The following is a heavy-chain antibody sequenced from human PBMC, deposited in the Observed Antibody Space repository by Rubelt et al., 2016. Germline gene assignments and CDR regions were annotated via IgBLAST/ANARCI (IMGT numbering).Heavy chain of an antibody. Sequence: QVQLVQSGAEVTKPGASVKVSCKASGYTFTSYAMHWVRQAPGQRLEWMGWINAGNGNKTYSQNLQGRVTITRDTSASTTYMGLSSLRSEDTAVYYCARDLSGSYLDYWGQGTLVTVSS. J-gene: IGHJ4*02. CDR2: INAGNGNK. CDR3: ARDLSGSYLDY. V-gene: IGHV1-3*01. CDR1: GYTFTSYA. D-gene: IGHD6-19*01.